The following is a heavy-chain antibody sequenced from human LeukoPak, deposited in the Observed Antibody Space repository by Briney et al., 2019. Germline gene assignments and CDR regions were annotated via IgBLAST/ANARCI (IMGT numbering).Heavy chain of an antibody. V-gene: IGHV3-30-3*01. CDR2: ISYDGSNR. J-gene: IGHJ6*02. CDR3: ARGGTDSKWLVKYYYYGMDV. CDR1: GFTFSTYA. D-gene: IGHD6-19*01. Sequence: GRSLRLSCAASGFTFSTYAMHWVRQAPGKGLEWVAVISYDGSNRYYADSVKGRFTISRDNAKNSLYLQMNSLRAEDTAVYYCARGGTDSKWLVKYYYYGMDVWGQGTTVTVSS.